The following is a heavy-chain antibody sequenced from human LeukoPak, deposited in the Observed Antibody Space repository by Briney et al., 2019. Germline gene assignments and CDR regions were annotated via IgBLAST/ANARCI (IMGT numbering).Heavy chain of an antibody. D-gene: IGHD4-23*01. CDR1: GYTFTSSF. V-gene: IGHV1-46*01. J-gene: IGHJ5*02. Sequence: GASVKVSCKASGYTFTSSFMHWVRQAPGQGLEWMGVINPTSGSTTYSPKFQGRVMMTRDTATSTVYMDLSSLRPEDTAIYYCARAVGPRGGNWFDPWGQGTLVIVSS. CDR2: INPTSGST. CDR3: ARAVGPRGGNWFDP.